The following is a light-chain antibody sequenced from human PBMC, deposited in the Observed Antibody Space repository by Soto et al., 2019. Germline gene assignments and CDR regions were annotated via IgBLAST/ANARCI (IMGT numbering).Light chain of an antibody. CDR3: QKYNSPPQT. CDR1: QGISNY. V-gene: IGKV1-27*01. CDR2: DAS. J-gene: IGKJ1*01. Sequence: DIQMTQSPSSLSASVGDRVTITCRASQGISNYLAWYQQKPGKVPKLLIYDASTLQSGVPSRFSGSGSGTDFTLPISSLQPEDVATYYCQKYNSPPQTFGQGTKVEIK.